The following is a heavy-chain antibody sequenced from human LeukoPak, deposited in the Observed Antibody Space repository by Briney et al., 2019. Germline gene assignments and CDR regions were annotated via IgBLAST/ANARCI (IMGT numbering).Heavy chain of an antibody. CDR2: IYTSGST. V-gene: IGHV4-4*07. CDR3: AREGPLHAQPSGFDP. J-gene: IGHJ5*02. Sequence: SETLSPTCTVSGGSISSYYWSWIRQPAGKGLEWIGRIYTSGSTNYNPSLKSRVTMSVDTSKNQFSLKLSSVTAADTAVYYCAREGPLHAQPSGFDPWGQGTLVTVSS. CDR1: GGSISSYY. D-gene: IGHD6-13*01.